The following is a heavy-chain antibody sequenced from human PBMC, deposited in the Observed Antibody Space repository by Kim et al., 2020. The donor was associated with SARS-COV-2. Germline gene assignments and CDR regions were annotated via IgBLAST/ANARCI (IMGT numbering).Heavy chain of an antibody. V-gene: IGHV1-24*01. CDR3: AIISGWYDSYFGY. D-gene: IGHD6-19*01. J-gene: IGHJ4*02. Sequence: YAQKFQGRVTMTEDTSTDTAYMELSSLRSEDTAVYYCAIISGWYDSYFGYWGQGTLVTVSS.